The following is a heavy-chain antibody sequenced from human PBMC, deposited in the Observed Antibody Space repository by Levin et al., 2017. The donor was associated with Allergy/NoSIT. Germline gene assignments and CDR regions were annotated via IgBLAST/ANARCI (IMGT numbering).Heavy chain of an antibody. CDR2: ISGSGDGT. CDR1: GFTFSTYA. Sequence: GGSLRLSCAASGFTFSTYAMSWVRQAPGKGLEWVSAISGSGDGTYYVDSVKGRFTISRDNSKNTLFLQMNSLRAEDTAVYFCATILQYYFDCWGQGTLVTVSS. CDR3: ATILQYYFDC. J-gene: IGHJ4*02. V-gene: IGHV3-23*01. D-gene: IGHD2-21*01.